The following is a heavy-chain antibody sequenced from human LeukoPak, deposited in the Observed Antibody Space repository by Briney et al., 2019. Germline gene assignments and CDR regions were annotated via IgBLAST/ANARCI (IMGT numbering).Heavy chain of an antibody. D-gene: IGHD6-13*01. CDR3: ARPRAAYYYYYGMDV. CDR2: IYPGDSDT. V-gene: IGHV5-51*01. CDR1: GYSFTSYW. Sequence: GESLKISCKGSGYSFTSYWIGWVRQMPGKGLEWMGIIYPGDSDTRYSPSFQGQVTISADKSISTAYLQWSSLKASDTAMYYCARPRAAYYYYYGMDVWGQGTTVTVS. J-gene: IGHJ6*02.